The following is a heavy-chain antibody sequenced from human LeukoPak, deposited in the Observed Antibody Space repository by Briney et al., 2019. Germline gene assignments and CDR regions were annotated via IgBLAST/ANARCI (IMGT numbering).Heavy chain of an antibody. D-gene: IGHD3-22*01. CDR2: IYYSGST. Sequence: SETLSLTCTVSGGSISSGDYYWSWIRQPPGKGLEWIGYIYYSGSTYYNPSLKSRVTISVDTSKNQFSLKLSSVTAADTAVYYCSTARPDYFDSSCYPPDAFDIWGQGTMVTVSS. J-gene: IGHJ3*02. CDR1: GGSISSGDYY. CDR3: STARPDYFDSSCYPPDAFDI. V-gene: IGHV4-30-4*01.